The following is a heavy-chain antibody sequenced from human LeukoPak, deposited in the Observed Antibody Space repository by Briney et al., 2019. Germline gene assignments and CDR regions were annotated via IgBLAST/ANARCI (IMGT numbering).Heavy chain of an antibody. CDR1: GFTFSSYS. D-gene: IGHD3-22*01. Sequence: GGSLRLSCAASGFTFSSYSMNWVRQAPGKGLEWVSSIKSSSSYIYYADSVKGRFTISRDNSKNTLYLQMNSLRAEDTAVYYCAKDTGHYYDSSGYSLDYWGQGTLVTVSS. V-gene: IGHV3-21*01. CDR3: AKDTGHYYDSSGYSLDY. J-gene: IGHJ4*02. CDR2: IKSSSSYI.